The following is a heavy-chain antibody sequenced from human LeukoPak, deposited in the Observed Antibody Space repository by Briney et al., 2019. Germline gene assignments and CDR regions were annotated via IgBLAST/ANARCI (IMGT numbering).Heavy chain of an antibody. J-gene: IGHJ4*02. D-gene: IGHD4-17*01. CDR2: IRQDGSQK. V-gene: IGHV3-7*01. CDR1: GFIFSSYE. Sequence: PGGSLRLSCAASGFIFSSYEMNWVRQAPGKGLEWVATIRQDGSQKYYVDSVKGRFTISRDNAKNSLYLQMNSLRAEDTAVYYCARESGSVTSEVDFDYWGQGTLVTVSS. CDR3: ARESGSVTSEVDFDY.